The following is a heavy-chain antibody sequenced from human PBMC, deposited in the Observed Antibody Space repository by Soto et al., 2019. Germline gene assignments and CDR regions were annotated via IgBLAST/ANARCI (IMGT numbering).Heavy chain of an antibody. V-gene: IGHV3-33*05. J-gene: IGHJ4*01. CDR3: ARLGTWGGLAV. Sequence: QVQLVESGGGVVQPGTSLRLSCVGSGFTFRSYVIHWVRQAPGKGLEWVALTSYDGSNNFYGDSVKGRFTISRDNSRNTVALKMDSLILEDAALYYCARLGTWGGLAVWGDATLVSVSS. CDR1: GFTFRSYV. D-gene: IGHD3-16*01. CDR2: TSYDGSNN.